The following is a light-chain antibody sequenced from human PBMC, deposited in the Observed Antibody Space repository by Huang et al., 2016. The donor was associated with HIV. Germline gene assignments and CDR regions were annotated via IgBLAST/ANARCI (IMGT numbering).Light chain of an antibody. Sequence: EIILTQYPATLSEFPGKRATLSCRASQHIADNLAWFQQRPGQPPRLLISGGSTRGSGIPGRFSGRGAGAGYTLTINSLQSEDFATYYCQQYYSWPRTFGQGTRV. CDR2: GGS. CDR1: QHIADN. V-gene: IGKV3-15*01. J-gene: IGKJ1*01. CDR3: QQYYSWPRT.